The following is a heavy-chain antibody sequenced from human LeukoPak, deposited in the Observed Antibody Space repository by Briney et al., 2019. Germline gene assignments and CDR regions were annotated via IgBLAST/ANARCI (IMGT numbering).Heavy chain of an antibody. Sequence: GGSLRLSCAASGFTFNTYGMQWVRQAPGKGREGVAVISYDGSNEYYADSVKARFPISRDNSKNTLYLQMASLRVEDTAVCFCAKDMGDADYVVDYWGQGTLVTVSS. D-gene: IGHD4-17*01. CDR2: ISYDGSNE. V-gene: IGHV3-30*18. J-gene: IGHJ4*02. CDR1: GFTFNTYG. CDR3: AKDMGDADYVVDY.